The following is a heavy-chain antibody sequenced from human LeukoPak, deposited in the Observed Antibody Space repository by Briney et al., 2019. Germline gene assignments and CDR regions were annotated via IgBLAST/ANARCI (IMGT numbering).Heavy chain of an antibody. J-gene: IGHJ6*03. Sequence: PGGSLRLSCAASGFSFSSYGMHWVRQAPGKGLEWVSFIQYDGSKEYYAESVKGRFTIFRDNSKNTLDLQMNSLRAEDTALYYCAKDTFSSRWETYYRNSYMDVWGKGTTVTVSS. CDR1: GFSFSSYG. V-gene: IGHV3-30*02. D-gene: IGHD6-13*01. CDR2: IQYDGSKE. CDR3: AKDTFSSRWETYYRNSYMDV.